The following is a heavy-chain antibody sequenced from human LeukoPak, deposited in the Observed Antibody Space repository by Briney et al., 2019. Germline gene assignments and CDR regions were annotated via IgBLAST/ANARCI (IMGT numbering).Heavy chain of an antibody. CDR1: GGSFSGYY. Sequence: SETLSLTCAVYGGSFSGYYWSWIRQPPGKGLEWIGEINHSGSTNYNPSLKSRVTMSVDTSMNQFSLKLSSVTAADTAVYYCARLGDSSSSGIDYWGQGTLVTVSS. CDR3: ARLGDSSSSGIDY. J-gene: IGHJ4*02. D-gene: IGHD6-6*01. CDR2: INHSGST. V-gene: IGHV4-34*01.